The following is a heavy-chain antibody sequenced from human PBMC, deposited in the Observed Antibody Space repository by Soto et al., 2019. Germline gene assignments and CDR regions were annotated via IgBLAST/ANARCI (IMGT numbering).Heavy chain of an antibody. V-gene: IGHV3-23*01. Sequence: GPQIHSYRASGFNFIGYAMSWVRKAPGKGLEWVSAISGSGGSTYYADSVKGRFTISRDNSKNTLYLQMNSLRAEDTAVYYCAKGVKGSSSPPDNWFDPWGQGTLVTV. CDR2: ISGSGGST. CDR3: AKGVKGSSSPPDNWFDP. D-gene: IGHD6-6*01. CDR1: GFNFIGYA. J-gene: IGHJ5*02.